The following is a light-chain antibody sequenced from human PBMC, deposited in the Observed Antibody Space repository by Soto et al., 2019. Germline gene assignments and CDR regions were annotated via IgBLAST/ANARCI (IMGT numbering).Light chain of an antibody. V-gene: IGKV3-15*01. CDR2: GAS. J-gene: IGKJ5*01. Sequence: MMMTQSPATLSVSPGERVTLSCRTRHGVNSHVAWYQQKPGQAPRLLLYGASTRATGIPVRFSGSGFGTEFTLTISSLRSEDFAVYYCQQYKNWPLFGQGTRLEI. CDR3: QQYKNWPL. CDR1: HGVNSH.